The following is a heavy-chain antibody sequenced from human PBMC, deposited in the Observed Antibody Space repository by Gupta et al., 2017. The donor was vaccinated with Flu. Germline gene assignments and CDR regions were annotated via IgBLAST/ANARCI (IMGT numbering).Heavy chain of an antibody. D-gene: IGHD3-22*01. Sequence: QVQLVQSGAEVKKPGASVKVSCKASGYTFTGYYMHWVRQAPGQGLEWMGWINPNSGGTNYAQKFQGWVTMTRDTSISTAYMELSRLRSDDTAVYYCARGTYYYDSSGPTAYWGQGTLVTVSS. V-gene: IGHV1-2*04. J-gene: IGHJ4*02. CDR2: INPNSGGT. CDR3: ARGTYYYDSSGPTAY. CDR1: GYTFTGYY.